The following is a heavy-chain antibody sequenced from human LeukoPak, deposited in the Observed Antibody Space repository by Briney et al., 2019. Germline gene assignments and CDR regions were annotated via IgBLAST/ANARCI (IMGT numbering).Heavy chain of an antibody. D-gene: IGHD6-6*01. Sequence: GGSLRLSCAASGFTFSNYSMNWVRQAPGKGLEWVSSISSSTSYIYYADSVKGRFTISRDNAKNSLYLQMNSLRAEDTAVYYCARGKRGSSEDYWGQGTLVTVSS. CDR2: ISSSTSYI. V-gene: IGHV3-21*01. J-gene: IGHJ4*02. CDR3: ARGKRGSSEDY. CDR1: GFTFSNYS.